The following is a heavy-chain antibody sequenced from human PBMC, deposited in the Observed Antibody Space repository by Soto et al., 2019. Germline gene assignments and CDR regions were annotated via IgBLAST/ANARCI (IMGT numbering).Heavy chain of an antibody. J-gene: IGHJ5*02. V-gene: IGHV3-23*01. CDR2: ISGNGIAT. D-gene: IGHD3-10*01. Sequence: GGSLRLSCEASGFIFSDHAMSWVRQAPGKGLEWVSAISGNGIATYYADSVKGRFTISRDNSKNTLYLQMNRLRADDTAVYYCVGDASRMVRGSKNWFDPWGQGTLVTVSS. CDR1: GFIFSDHA. CDR3: VGDASRMVRGSKNWFDP.